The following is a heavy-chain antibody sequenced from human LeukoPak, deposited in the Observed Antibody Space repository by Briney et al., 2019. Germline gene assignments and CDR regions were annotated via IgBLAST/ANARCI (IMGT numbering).Heavy chain of an antibody. V-gene: IGHV4-59*01. CDR1: GGSISSYY. CDR3: ARDWSYGSGSYDYYYMDV. Sequence: SETLSLTCTVSGGSISSYYWSWIRQPPGKGLEWIGYIYYSGSTSYNPSLKSRVTISADTSKNQFSLKLSSVTAADTAVYYCARDWSYGSGSYDYYYMDVWGKGTAVTVSS. J-gene: IGHJ6*03. CDR2: IYYSGST. D-gene: IGHD3-10*01.